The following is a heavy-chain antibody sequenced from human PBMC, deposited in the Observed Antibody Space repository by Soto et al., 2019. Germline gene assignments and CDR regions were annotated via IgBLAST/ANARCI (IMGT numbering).Heavy chain of an antibody. J-gene: IGHJ4*02. CDR2: MNPNSGNT. CDR1: GYTFTSYD. V-gene: IGHV1-8*01. Sequence: ASVKVSCKASGYTFTSYDINWVRQATGQGLEWMGWMNPNSGNTGYAQKLQGRVTMTTDTSTSTAYMELRSLRSDDTAVYYCARETMAGRTGFDYWGQGTLVTVSS. CDR3: ARETMAGRTGFDY. D-gene: IGHD6-19*01.